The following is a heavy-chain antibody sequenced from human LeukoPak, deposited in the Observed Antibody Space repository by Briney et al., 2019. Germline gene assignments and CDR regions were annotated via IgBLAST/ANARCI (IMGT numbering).Heavy chain of an antibody. CDR3: VRDRSGSSSVY. D-gene: IGHD6-6*01. J-gene: IGHJ4*02. CDR2: INSDGSST. CDR1: GFTFSNYW. V-gene: IGHV3-74*01. Sequence: GGSLRLSCAASGFTFSNYWMHWFRQAPGKGLVWVSHINSDGSSTTYADSVKGRLTISRDNAKNTLYLQMNSLRAEDTAVYYCVRDRSGSSSVYWGQGTLVTVSS.